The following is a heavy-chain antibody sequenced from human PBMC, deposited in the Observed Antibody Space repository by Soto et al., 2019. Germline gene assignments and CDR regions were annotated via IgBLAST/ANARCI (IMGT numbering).Heavy chain of an antibody. J-gene: IGHJ5*02. CDR1: GGSISSYY. Sequence: SETLSLTCTVSGGSISSYYWSWIRQPPGKGLEWIGYIYYSGSTNYNPSLKSRVTISVDTSKNQFSLKLSSVTAADTAVYYCARSADSYSSVSTWFDPWGQGTLVTVSS. D-gene: IGHD6-19*01. CDR3: ARSADSYSSVSTWFDP. CDR2: IYYSGST. V-gene: IGHV4-59*08.